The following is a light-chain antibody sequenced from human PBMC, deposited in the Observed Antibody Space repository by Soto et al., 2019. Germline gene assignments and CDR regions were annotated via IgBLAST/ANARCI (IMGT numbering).Light chain of an antibody. Sequence: EIVLTQSPGTLSLSPGERATLSCRASQSVSSSYLAWYQQKPGQAPRPLIYGASSRATGIPDRFSGSGSGTDFTLTISRLEPEDFAVYYCQQYGSSPLFGQGPRLEIK. J-gene: IGKJ5*01. V-gene: IGKV3-20*01. CDR2: GAS. CDR1: QSVSSSY. CDR3: QQYGSSPL.